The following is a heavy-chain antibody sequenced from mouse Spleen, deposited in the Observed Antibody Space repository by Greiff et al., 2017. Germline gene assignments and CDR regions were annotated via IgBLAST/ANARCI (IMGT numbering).Heavy chain of an antibody. CDR3: AREVGRYYAMDY. V-gene: IGHV1-7*01. CDR1: GYTFTSYW. Sequence: VKLVESGAELAKPGASVKMSCKASGYTFTSYWMHWVKQRPGQGLEWIGYINPSTGYTEYNQKFKDKATLTADKSSSTAYMQLSSLTSEDSAVYYCAREVGRYYAMDYWGQGTSVTVSS. D-gene: IGHD4-1*01. J-gene: IGHJ4*01. CDR2: INPSTGYT.